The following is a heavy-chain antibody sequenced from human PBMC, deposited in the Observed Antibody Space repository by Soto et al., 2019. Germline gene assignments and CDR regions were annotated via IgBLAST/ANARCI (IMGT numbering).Heavy chain of an antibody. CDR1: GGSISSYY. CDR2: IYYSGST. CDR3: ARRYYDSSGYYYTPDDAFDI. D-gene: IGHD3-22*01. J-gene: IGHJ3*02. Sequence: QVQLQESGPGLVKPSETLSLTCTVSGGSISSYYWSWIRQPPGKGLEWIGYIYYSGSTNYNPSLKSRVTISVDTSKNQFSLKLSSVTAADTAVYYCARRYYDSSGYYYTPDDAFDIWGQGTMVTVSS. V-gene: IGHV4-59*08.